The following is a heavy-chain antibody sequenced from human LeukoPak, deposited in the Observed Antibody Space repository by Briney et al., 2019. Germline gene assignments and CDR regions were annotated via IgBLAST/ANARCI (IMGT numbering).Heavy chain of an antibody. J-gene: IGHJ6*02. V-gene: IGHV3-21*01. CDR3: ARVVVPAAMEYYYYYGMDV. D-gene: IGHD2-2*01. CDR1: GFTFSSYS. Sequence: PGGSLRLSCAASGFTFSSYSMTWVRQAPGKGLEWVSSISSSSSYIYYADSVKGRFTISRDNAKNSLYLQMNSLRAEDTAVYYCARVVVPAAMEYYYYYGMDVWGQGTTVTVSS. CDR2: ISSSSSYI.